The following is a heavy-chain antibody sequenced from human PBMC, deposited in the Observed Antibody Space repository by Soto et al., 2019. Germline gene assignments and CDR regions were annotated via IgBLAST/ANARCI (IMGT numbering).Heavy chain of an antibody. J-gene: IGHJ4*02. CDR2: IIPILGIA. V-gene: IGHV1-69*02. Sequence: QVQLVQSGAEVKKPGSSVKVSCKASGGTFSSYTISWVRQAPGQGLEWMGGIIPILGIANYAQKFQGRVTITADKSTSTAYMELSSLRSEDTAVYYCASQYYYGSGQFELDYWGQGTLVTVSS. CDR1: GGTFSSYT. CDR3: ASQYYYGSGQFELDY. D-gene: IGHD3-10*01.